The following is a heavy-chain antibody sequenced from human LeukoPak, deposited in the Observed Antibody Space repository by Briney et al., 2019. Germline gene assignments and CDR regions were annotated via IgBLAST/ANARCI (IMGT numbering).Heavy chain of an antibody. V-gene: IGHV4-39*02. J-gene: IGHJ4*02. CDR2: IYYSGST. CDR3: ARESVQHSGGLLDY. Sequence: SETLSLTCTVSGGSISSSSYYWGWIRQPPGKGLEWIGSIYYSGSTYYNPSLKSRVTISVDTSKNQFSLKLSSVTAADTAVYYCARESVQHSGGLLDYWGQGTLVTVSS. CDR1: GGSISSSSYY. D-gene: IGHD2-15*01.